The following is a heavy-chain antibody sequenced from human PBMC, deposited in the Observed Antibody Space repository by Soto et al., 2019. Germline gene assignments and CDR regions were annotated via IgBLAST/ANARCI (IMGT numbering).Heavy chain of an antibody. CDR1: GXSISSGDYY. D-gene: IGHD4-17*01. Sequence: LSLTCTVSGXSISSGDYYWSWIRQPPGKGLEWIGYIYYSGSTYYNPSLKSRVTISVDTSKNQFSLKLSSVTAADTAVYYCARGTTTVTTFEYWGQGTLVTVSS. CDR2: IYYSGST. J-gene: IGHJ4*02. CDR3: ARGTTTVTTFEY. V-gene: IGHV4-30-4*01.